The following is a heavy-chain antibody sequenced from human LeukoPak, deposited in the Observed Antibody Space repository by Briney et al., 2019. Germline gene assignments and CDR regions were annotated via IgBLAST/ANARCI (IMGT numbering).Heavy chain of an antibody. D-gene: IGHD1-26*01. J-gene: IGHJ6*03. Sequence: ASVKVSCKASGYTFTGYYMHWVRQAPGQGPEWMGWINPNSGGTNYAQKFQGRVTMTRDTSISTAYMELSRLRSDDTAVYYCARGGGSYGSYYMDVWGKGTTVTVSS. CDR3: ARGGGSYGSYYMDV. CDR2: INPNSGGT. CDR1: GYTFTGYY. V-gene: IGHV1-2*02.